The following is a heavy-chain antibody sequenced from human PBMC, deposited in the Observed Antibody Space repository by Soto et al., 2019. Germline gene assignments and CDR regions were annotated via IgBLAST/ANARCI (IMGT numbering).Heavy chain of an antibody. CDR2: ISAYNGNT. D-gene: IGHD6-6*01. J-gene: IGHJ4*02. Sequence: ASVKVSCKASGYTFTSYGISWVRQAPGQGLEWMGWISAYNGNTNYAQKLQGRVTMTTDTSTSTAYMELRSLRSDDTAVYYCARDHSSSSVGAFDDWGQGTLVTVSS. CDR3: ARDHSSSSVGAFDD. V-gene: IGHV1-18*01. CDR1: GYTFTSYG.